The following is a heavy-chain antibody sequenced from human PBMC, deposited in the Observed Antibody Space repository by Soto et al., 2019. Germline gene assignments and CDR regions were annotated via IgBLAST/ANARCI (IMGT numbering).Heavy chain of an antibody. CDR1: GFTFSSYG. CDR2: IWYDGSSK. J-gene: IGHJ5*02. D-gene: IGHD2-2*02. Sequence: PGGSLRLSCAASGFTFSSYGMHWVRQAPGKGLEWMAVIWYDGSSKYYADSVKGRFTISRDNSKNTLYLQMNSLRAEDTAVYYCARGYYCSSTSCYTEGGWFDPWGQGTLVTVSS. CDR3: ARGYYCSSTSCYTEGGWFDP. V-gene: IGHV3-33*01.